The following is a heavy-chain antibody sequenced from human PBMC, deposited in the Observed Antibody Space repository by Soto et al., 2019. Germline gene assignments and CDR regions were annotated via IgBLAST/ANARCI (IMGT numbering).Heavy chain of an antibody. CDR1: GGSISIGGYY. V-gene: IGHV4-31*03. CDR3: ARGWGSGSYYKTFDI. CDR2: IYYSGNT. D-gene: IGHD1-26*01. Sequence: QVQLQESGPGLVRPSQTLSLTCTVSGGSISIGGYYWSWIRQHPGKGLEWIGYIYYSGNTYYNPSLKSRVTISVDTSKNQFSLKLSSVTAADTAVYYCARGWGSGSYYKTFDIWGQETMVTVSS. J-gene: IGHJ3*02.